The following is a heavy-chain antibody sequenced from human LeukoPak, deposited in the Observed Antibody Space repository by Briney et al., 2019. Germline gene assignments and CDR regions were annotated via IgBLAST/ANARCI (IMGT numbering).Heavy chain of an antibody. CDR1: GFTFSSYA. Sequence: GGSLRLSCAASGFTFSSYAMSWVRQAPGKGLEWVSAISGSGGSTYYADSVKGRFTISRDNSKNTLYLQMNSLRAEDTAVYYCAKDRSTGTGYHYGMDVWGQGTTVTVSS. J-gene: IGHJ6*02. CDR2: ISGSGGST. D-gene: IGHD1-1*01. CDR3: AKDRSTGTGYHYGMDV. V-gene: IGHV3-23*01.